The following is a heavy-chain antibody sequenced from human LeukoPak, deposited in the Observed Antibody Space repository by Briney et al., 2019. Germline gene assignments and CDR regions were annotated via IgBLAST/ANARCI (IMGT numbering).Heavy chain of an antibody. J-gene: IGHJ4*02. CDR3: ARGYYYDSSGYYLFDY. V-gene: IGHV3-23*01. CDR2: VDGGGGGT. D-gene: IGHD3-22*01. CDR1: GFTLSSYA. Sequence: GRSLRLSCAASGFTLSSYAMTWVRQAPGRGLEWVSSVDGGGGGTYYADSVKGRFTISRDNAKNSLYLQMNSLRAEDTAVYYCARGYYYDSSGYYLFDYWGQGTLVTVSS.